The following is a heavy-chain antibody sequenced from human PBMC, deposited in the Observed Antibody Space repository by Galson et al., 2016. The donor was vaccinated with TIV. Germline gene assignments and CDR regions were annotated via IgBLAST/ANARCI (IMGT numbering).Heavy chain of an antibody. V-gene: IGHV3-23*01. CDR3: AKDRGSGWYENWFDP. CDR2: ISGSGGRT. J-gene: IGHJ5*02. CDR1: GFTFSNYA. Sequence: SLRLSCAASGFTFSNYAINWVRQAPGMGLEWVSVISGSGGRTSYADSVKGRFTVSRDNSKNTLYLQMTSLRGDDTATYYCAKDRGSGWYENWFDPWGQGTLVTVSS. D-gene: IGHD6-19*01.